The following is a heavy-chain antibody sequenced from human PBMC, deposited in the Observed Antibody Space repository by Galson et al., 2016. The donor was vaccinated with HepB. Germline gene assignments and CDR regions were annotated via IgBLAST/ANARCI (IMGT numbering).Heavy chain of an antibody. CDR2: LYWDDDK. V-gene: IGHV2-5*02. Sequence: PALVKPTQTLTLTCTFSGFSLSTSGVAVGWIRQPPGKALEWLALLYWDDDKRYSPSLKSRLTITKDTSKNQVVLTMTNMDPVDTATYYCAHVYLEIAAAGTYYFDYWGQGTLVTVSS. D-gene: IGHD6-13*01. CDR3: AHVYLEIAAAGTYYFDY. CDR1: GFSLSTSGVA. J-gene: IGHJ4*02.